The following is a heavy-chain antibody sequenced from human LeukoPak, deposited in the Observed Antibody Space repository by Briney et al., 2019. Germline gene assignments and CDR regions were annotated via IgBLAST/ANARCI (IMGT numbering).Heavy chain of an antibody. Sequence: ASVKVSYKASGYTFTSYYMHWVRQAPGQGLEWMGIINPSGGSTSYAQKFQGRVTMTRDTSTSTVYMELSSLRSEDTAVYYCARQSGIAAAGTEWFDPWGQGTLVTVSS. CDR3: ARQSGIAAAGTEWFDP. CDR2: INPSGGST. CDR1: GYTFTSYY. V-gene: IGHV1-46*01. D-gene: IGHD6-13*01. J-gene: IGHJ5*02.